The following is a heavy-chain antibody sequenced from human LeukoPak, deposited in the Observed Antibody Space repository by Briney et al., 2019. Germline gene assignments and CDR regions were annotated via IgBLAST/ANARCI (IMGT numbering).Heavy chain of an antibody. D-gene: IGHD6-13*01. CDR2: INPSGGST. Sequence: GASVKVSCKASGYTFTSYYMHWVRQAPGQGLEWMGIINPSGGSTSYAQKFQGRVTMTRDTSTGTVYMELSSLRSEDTAVYYCARDSTTSIAAAGPSSVDYWGQGTLVTVSS. V-gene: IGHV1-46*01. CDR3: ARDSTTSIAAAGPSSVDY. CDR1: GYTFTSYY. J-gene: IGHJ4*02.